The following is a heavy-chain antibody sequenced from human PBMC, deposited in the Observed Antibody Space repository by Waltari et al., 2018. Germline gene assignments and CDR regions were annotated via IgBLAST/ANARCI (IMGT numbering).Heavy chain of an antibody. CDR1: GFTFSSYS. V-gene: IGHV3-21*01. J-gene: IGHJ4*02. D-gene: IGHD6-13*01. Sequence: EVQLVESGGGLVKPGGSLRLSCAASGFTFSSYSMNWVRQAPGKGLEWVSSISSSSSYIYYADSVKGRFTISRDNAKNSLYLQMNSLRAEDTAVYYCARDQVSSWGAMDYWGQGTLVTVSS. CDR2: ISSSSSYI. CDR3: ARDQVSSWGAMDY.